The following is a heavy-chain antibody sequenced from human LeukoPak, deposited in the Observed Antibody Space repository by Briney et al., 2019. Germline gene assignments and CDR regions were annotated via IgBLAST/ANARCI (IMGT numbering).Heavy chain of an antibody. J-gene: IGHJ4*02. CDR2: INPNSGGT. Sequence: GASVKVSCKASGYTFTDYYMEWERQAPGQGLEWMGWINPNSGGTNYAQKFQGTVTMTRDRSISKAYMELSRLRSDDTAVYYCARVRSYCTNGVCYWDLDYWGQGTLVTVSS. CDR3: ARVRSYCTNGVCYWDLDY. CDR1: GYTFTDYY. V-gene: IGHV1-2*02. D-gene: IGHD2-8*01.